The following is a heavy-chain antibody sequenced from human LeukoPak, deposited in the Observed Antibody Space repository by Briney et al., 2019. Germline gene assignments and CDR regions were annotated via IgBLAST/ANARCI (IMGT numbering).Heavy chain of an antibody. V-gene: IGHV3-23*01. D-gene: IGHD3-22*01. CDR3: ANGGYYYDSSGYYYY. Sequence: GGSLRLSCAASGFTFSSYAMSWVRQAPGKGLEWVSAISGSGGSTYYADSVKGRFTISRDNSKNTLYLQMNSLRAEDTAVYYCANGGYYYDSSGYYYYWGQGTLVTVSS. CDR1: GFTFSSYA. J-gene: IGHJ4*02. CDR2: ISGSGGST.